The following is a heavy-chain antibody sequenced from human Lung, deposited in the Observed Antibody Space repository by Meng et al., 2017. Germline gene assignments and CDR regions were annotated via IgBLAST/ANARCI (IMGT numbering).Heavy chain of an antibody. V-gene: IGHV3-30*01. J-gene: IGHJ4*02. D-gene: IGHD6-19*01. CDR1: GFTFSSYA. CDR2: ISYDGSNK. CDR3: ASGLDLFDY. Sequence: QLRVVDSGGGVVQPGRSLRLSCAASGFTFSSYAMHWVRQAPGKGLEWVAVISYDGSNKYYADSVKGRFTISRDNSKNTLYLQMNSLRAEDTAVYYCASGLDLFDYWGQGTLVTVSS.